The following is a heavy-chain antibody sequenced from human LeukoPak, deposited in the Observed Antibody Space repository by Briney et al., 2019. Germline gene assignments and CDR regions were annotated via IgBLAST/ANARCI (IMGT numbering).Heavy chain of an antibody. CDR3: ARDLRDILTGPYYYYYGMDV. Sequence: GGSLRLSCAASGFTFSSYSMNWVRQAPGKGLEWVSSISSSSSCIYYADSVKGRFTISRDNAKNSLYLQMNSLRAEDTAVYYCARDLRDILTGPYYYYYGMDVWGQGTTVTVSS. D-gene: IGHD3-9*01. CDR1: GFTFSSYS. J-gene: IGHJ6*02. V-gene: IGHV3-21*01. CDR2: ISSSSSCI.